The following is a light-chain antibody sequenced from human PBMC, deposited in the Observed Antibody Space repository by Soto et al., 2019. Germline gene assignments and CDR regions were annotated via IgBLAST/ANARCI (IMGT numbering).Light chain of an antibody. CDR2: AAS. J-gene: IGKJ1*01. CDR1: QDIGSD. Sequence: DIQMTQSPSSVSASVRDRVTITCRASQDIGSDLGWYQQKPGKAPKLLIYAASSLQSGVPSRFSGSGSGTDFTLTISSLQPEDFATYYCQQSYSTPWTFGQGTKVDIK. V-gene: IGKV1-39*01. CDR3: QQSYSTPWT.